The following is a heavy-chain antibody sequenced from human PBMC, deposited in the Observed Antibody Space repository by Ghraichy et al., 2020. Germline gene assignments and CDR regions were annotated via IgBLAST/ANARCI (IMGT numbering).Heavy chain of an antibody. Sequence: GGSLRLSCAASGFTFNTNAMSWVRQAPGKGLETVAFVGVSGACGEYADSVKGRFTISRDDSKNTLYLQMSSLRVEDTALYYCAKGTGGWSNFDHWGQGTLVTVSS. CDR3: AKGTGGWSNFDH. D-gene: IGHD2-8*02. CDR1: GFTFNTNA. V-gene: IGHV3-23*01. CDR2: VGVSGACG. J-gene: IGHJ4*02.